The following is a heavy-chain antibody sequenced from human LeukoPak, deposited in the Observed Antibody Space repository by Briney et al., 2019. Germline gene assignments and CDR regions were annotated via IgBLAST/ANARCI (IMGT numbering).Heavy chain of an antibody. V-gene: IGHV4-39*07. CDR3: ARDRRPYVLLWFGEPSDYYYYMDV. CDR1: GGSISSSSYY. D-gene: IGHD3-10*01. Sequence: PSETLSLTCTVSGGSISSSSYYWGWIRQPPGKGLEWIGSIYYSGSTYYNPSLKSRVTISVDTSKNQFSLKLSSVTAADTAVYYCARDRRPYVLLWFGEPSDYYYYMDVWGKGTTVTVSS. J-gene: IGHJ6*03. CDR2: IYYSGST.